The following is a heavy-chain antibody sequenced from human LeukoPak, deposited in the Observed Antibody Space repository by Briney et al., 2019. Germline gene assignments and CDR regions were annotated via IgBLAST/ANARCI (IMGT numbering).Heavy chain of an antibody. CDR2: ISGSGAST. Sequence: AGGSLRLSCAASGFTFSSYAMSWVRQAPGKGLEWVSTISGSGASTYYADSVKGRFTISRDNSKNTLYLQMNSLRAEDTAVYYCARDSSDGRQSIVVVPGTFGYWGQGTLVTVSS. D-gene: IGHD2-2*01. CDR1: GFTFSSYA. J-gene: IGHJ4*02. CDR3: ARDSSDGRQSIVVVPGTFGY. V-gene: IGHV3-23*01.